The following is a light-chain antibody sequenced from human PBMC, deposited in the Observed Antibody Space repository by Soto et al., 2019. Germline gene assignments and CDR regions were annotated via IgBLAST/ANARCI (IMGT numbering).Light chain of an antibody. CDR3: QQRRNWPLT. CDR1: ETVSSY. CDR2: DAS. J-gene: IGKJ4*01. V-gene: IGKV3-11*01. Sequence: EIVLTQSPATLCLSPGERATLSCRASETVSSYLAWYQQKPGQGPRLLISDASNRATGIPARFSGSVSGSDFTLTISSLEPEDFAVYYCQQRRNWPLTFGGGTKVELK.